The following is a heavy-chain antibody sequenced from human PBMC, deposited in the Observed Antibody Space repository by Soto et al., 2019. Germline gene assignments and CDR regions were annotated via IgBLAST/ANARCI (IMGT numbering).Heavy chain of an antibody. Sequence: SETLSLTCFVSGGSVTSHHWSWIRQFPGQGLEWIAYTSYTGNTNYNPSLQSRVTISLDTSKNQLSLKLTSMTAADTAVYYCVRAQLPPLYNLGTYGYFDYWGPGTQVTVSS. D-gene: IGHD3-16*01. V-gene: IGHV4-59*02. CDR1: GGSVTSHH. J-gene: IGHJ4*02. CDR2: TSYTGNT. CDR3: VRAQLPPLYNLGTYGYFDY.